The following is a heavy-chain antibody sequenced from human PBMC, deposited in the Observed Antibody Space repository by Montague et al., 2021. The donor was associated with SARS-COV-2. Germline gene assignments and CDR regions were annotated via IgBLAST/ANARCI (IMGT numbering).Heavy chain of an antibody. V-gene: IGHV3-23*01. CDR2: ISDSGGST. J-gene: IGHJ4*02. Sequence: SLRLSCAASGFTFSSYAMSWVRQAPGKGLEWVSGISDSGGSTYYADSVKGRFTISRDNSKDTLYLQMNSLRAEDTAVYYCAKGGERITMIVVVITLADFDYWGQGTPVTVPS. D-gene: IGHD3-22*01. CDR1: GFTFSSYA. CDR3: AKGGERITMIVVVITLADFDY.